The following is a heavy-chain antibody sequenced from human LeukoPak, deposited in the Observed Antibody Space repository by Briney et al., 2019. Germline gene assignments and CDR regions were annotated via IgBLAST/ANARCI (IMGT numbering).Heavy chain of an antibody. CDR3: ARGLAYFDY. CDR2: IYYTGST. J-gene: IGHJ4*02. V-gene: IGHV4-61*01. Sequence: PSETLSLTCVVSSDSVSSRTSYWSWIRQSPGKGLEWIGYIYYTGSTNQNPSLKSRVTISVDISKNQFSLKLSSVTAADTAVYYCARGLAYFDYWGQGTLVTVSP. CDR1: SDSVSSRTSY. D-gene: IGHD3-16*01.